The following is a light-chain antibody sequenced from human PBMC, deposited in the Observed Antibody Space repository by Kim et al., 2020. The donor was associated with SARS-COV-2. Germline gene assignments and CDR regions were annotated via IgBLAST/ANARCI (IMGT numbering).Light chain of an antibody. Sequence: PGKAARVSCGGNSVGSKSVHWYQQKAGQAPVLVIYYDSDRPSGIPERFSGSNSGNTATLTISRVEAGDEADYYCQVWDSSSDHRVVFGGGTQLTVL. CDR1: SVGSKS. J-gene: IGLJ2*01. CDR3: QVWDSSSDHRVV. V-gene: IGLV3-21*04. CDR2: YDS.